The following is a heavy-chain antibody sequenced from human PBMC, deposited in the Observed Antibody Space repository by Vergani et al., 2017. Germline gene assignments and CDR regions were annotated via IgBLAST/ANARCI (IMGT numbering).Heavy chain of an antibody. V-gene: IGHV3-11*05. CDR1: GFTFSDYY. CDR2: ISSSSSYT. D-gene: IGHD5-24*01. J-gene: IGHJ4*02. Sequence: QVQLVEPGGGLVKPGGSLRLSCAASGFTFSDYYMSWIRQAPGKGLEWVSYISSSSSYTNYADSVKGRFTISRDNAKNSLYLQMNSLRAEDTAVYYCTTSPFGYNFDYWGQGTLVTVSS. CDR3: TTSPFGYNFDY.